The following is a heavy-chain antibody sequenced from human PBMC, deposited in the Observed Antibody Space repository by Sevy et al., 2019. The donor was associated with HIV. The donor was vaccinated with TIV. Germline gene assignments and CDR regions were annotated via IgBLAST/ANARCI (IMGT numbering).Heavy chain of an antibody. V-gene: IGHV3-48*03. J-gene: IGHJ4*02. CDR2: ISSSGSTI. Sequence: GGSLRLSCAASGFTFSSYEMNWVRQAPGKGLEWVSYISSSGSTIYYADSVKGRFTISRDNAKNSLYLQMNSLRAEDTAVYYCARVPSSYCSGGSCYYGWGQGTLVTVSS. D-gene: IGHD2-15*01. CDR3: ARVPSSYCSGGSCYYG. CDR1: GFTFSSYE.